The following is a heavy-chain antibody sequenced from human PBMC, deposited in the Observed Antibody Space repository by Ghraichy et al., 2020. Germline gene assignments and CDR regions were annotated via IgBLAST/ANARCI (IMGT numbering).Heavy chain of an antibody. CDR2: MNPNSGNT. J-gene: IGHJ5*02. D-gene: IGHD3-10*01. CDR1: GYTFTSYD. V-gene: IGHV1-8*01. CDR3: ARGRRMVRGVIGLAWFDP. Sequence: ASVKVSCKASGYTFTSYDINWVRQATGQGLEWMGWMNPNSGNTGYAQKFQGRVTMTRNTSISTAYMELSSLRSEDTAVYYCARGRRMVRGVIGLAWFDPWGQGTLVTVSS.